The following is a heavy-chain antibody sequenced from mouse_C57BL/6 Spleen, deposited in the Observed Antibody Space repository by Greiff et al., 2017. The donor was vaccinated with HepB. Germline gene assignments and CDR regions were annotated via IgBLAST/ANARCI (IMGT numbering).Heavy chain of an antibody. V-gene: IGHV1-9*01. CDR2: ILPGSGST. CDR3: ARGPYYYGSSNWYCDV. J-gene: IGHJ1*03. D-gene: IGHD1-1*01. CDR1: GYTFTGYW. Sequence: VKLQQSGAELMKPGASVKLSCKATGYTFTGYWIEWVKQRPGHGLEWIGEILPGSGSTNYNEKFKGKATFTADTSSNTAYMQLSSLTTEDSAIYYCARGPYYYGSSNWYCDVWGTGTTVTVSS.